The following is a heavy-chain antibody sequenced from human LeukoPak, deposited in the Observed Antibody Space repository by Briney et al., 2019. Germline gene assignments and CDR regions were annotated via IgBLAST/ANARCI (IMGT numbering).Heavy chain of an antibody. V-gene: IGHV3-9*01. Sequence: PGRSLRLSCAASGFTFDDYAMHWVRQAPGKGLEWVSGISWNSGSIGYADSVKGRFTISRDNAKNSLYLQMNSLRAEDTALYYCAESWGPLFYCSSTSCYGRDAFDIWGQGTMVTVSS. J-gene: IGHJ3*02. CDR1: GFTFDDYA. CDR3: AESWGPLFYCSSTSCYGRDAFDI. CDR2: ISWNSGSI. D-gene: IGHD2-2*01.